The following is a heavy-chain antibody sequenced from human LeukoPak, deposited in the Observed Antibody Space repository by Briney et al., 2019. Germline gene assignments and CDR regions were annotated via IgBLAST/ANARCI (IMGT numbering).Heavy chain of an antibody. V-gene: IGHV3-23*01. D-gene: IGHD1-26*01. J-gene: IGHJ4*02. CDR3: AKGHSGSYRYYFDY. CDR1: GFTFSTYV. CDR2: ISGSGDST. Sequence: PGGSLRLSCAASGFTFSTYVMSWVRQAPGKGLEWVSAISGSGDSTYYADSMKGRFTISRDNSKNTLYLQMNSLRAEDTAVYYCAKGHSGSYRYYFDYWGQGTLVTVSS.